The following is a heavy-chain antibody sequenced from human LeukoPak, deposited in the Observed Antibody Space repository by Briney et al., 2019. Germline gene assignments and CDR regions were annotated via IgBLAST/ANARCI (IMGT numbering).Heavy chain of an antibody. Sequence: GSLRLSCAASGFTFSSYWMSWVRQAPGKGLEWEANIKQDGSVKYYVDSVKGRFTISRDNAKNSLYLQMNSLRAEDTAVYYCARGGDSSGYYPDYWGQGTMVTVSS. CDR2: IKQDGSVK. J-gene: IGHJ4*02. CDR3: ARGGDSSGYYPDY. V-gene: IGHV3-7*01. CDR1: GFTFSSYW. D-gene: IGHD3-22*01.